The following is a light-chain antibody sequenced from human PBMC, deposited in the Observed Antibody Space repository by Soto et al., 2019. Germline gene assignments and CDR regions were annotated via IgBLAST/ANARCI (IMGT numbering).Light chain of an antibody. J-gene: IGKJ1*01. CDR1: QSVSSY. CDR2: DAS. CDR3: QQRSNWPPWT. V-gene: IGKV3-11*01. Sequence: ETVLTQSPATLSLSPGERATLSCSASQSVSSYLAWYQQKPGQAPRLLIYDASNRATGIPARFSGSGSGTDFTLTISSLEPEDFAVYYCQQRSNWPPWTCGQGTKVEIK.